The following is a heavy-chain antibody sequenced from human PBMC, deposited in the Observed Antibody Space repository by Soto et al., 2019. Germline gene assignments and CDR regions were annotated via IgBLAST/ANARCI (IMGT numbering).Heavy chain of an antibody. CDR1: GGTFSSSA. V-gene: IGHV1-69*12. CDR3: ARDNDRLQLGGNYYYILDV. D-gene: IGHD4-4*01. J-gene: IGHJ6*02. CDR2: IIPLFRTP. Sequence: QVQLVQSGAEMKEPGSSVKVSCKTSGGTFSSSAISWLRQAHGQGLEWMGGIIPLFRTPDYAQKFQGRVTIAADESTSTAYMELSSLRSEDTAVYYCARDNDRLQLGGNYYYILDVWGQGTKITVSS.